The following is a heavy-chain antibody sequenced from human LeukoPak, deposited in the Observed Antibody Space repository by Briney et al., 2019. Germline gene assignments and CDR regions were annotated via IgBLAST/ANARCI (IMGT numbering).Heavy chain of an antibody. V-gene: IGHV4-38-2*02. D-gene: IGHD2-21*02. Sequence: PSETLSLTCTVSGYSISSGYYWGWIRQPPGKGLEWIATIYRSGTTYYNPSIKGRITVSVDTARTPFSLTLTSVTAADTAVYYCARTLRRFVTATERIHTWFDPWGRGTLVTVSS. J-gene: IGHJ5*02. CDR1: GYSISSGYY. CDR2: IYRSGTT. CDR3: ARTLRRFVTATERIHTWFDP.